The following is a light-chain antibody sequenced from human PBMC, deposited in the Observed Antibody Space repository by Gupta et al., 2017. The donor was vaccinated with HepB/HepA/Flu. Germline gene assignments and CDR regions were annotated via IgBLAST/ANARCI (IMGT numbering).Light chain of an antibody. Sequence: DIQMTQSPSSLSASVGDRVTITCRASQTIVKYLNWYQQKPGKAPKLLIYAGSSLQSWVPSMFSGSGAEKDFTLTISSLQPEDFAYYYYQQSYSPLTFGGGTKVEIK. V-gene: IGKV1-39*01. J-gene: IGKJ4*01. CDR1: QTIVKY. CDR3: QQSYSPLT. CDR2: AGS.